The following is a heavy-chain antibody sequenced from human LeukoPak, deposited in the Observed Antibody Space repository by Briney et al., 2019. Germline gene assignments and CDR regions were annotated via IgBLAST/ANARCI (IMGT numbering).Heavy chain of an antibody. Sequence: GRSLRLSCAASGFTFSSYGMHWVRQAPGKGLEWVAVISYDGSNKYYADSVKGRFTISRDNSKNTLYLQMNSLGAEDTAVYYCAKDHSLYYYYGMDVWGQGTTVTVSS. V-gene: IGHV3-30*18. CDR3: AKDHSLYYYYGMDV. CDR1: GFTFSSYG. CDR2: ISYDGSNK. J-gene: IGHJ6*02.